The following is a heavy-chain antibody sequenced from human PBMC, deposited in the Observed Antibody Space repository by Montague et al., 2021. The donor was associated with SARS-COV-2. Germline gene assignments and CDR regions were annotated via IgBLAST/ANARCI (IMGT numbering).Heavy chain of an antibody. CDR3: ARGHYSSSWYGIRYYFDY. CDR1: GGSFSGYY. Sequence: SETLYLTCAVYGGSFSGYYWSWIRQPPGKGLEWIGEINHSGSTNYNPSLKSRVTISVDTSKNQFSLKLSSVTAADTAVYYCARGHYSSSWYGIRYYFDYWGQGPRSPSPQ. J-gene: IGHJ4*02. D-gene: IGHD6-13*01. V-gene: IGHV4-34*01. CDR2: INHSGST.